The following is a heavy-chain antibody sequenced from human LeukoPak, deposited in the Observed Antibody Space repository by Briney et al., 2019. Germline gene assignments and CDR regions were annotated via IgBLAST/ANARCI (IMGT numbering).Heavy chain of an antibody. V-gene: IGHV3-30-3*01. CDR2: ISYDGSNK. Sequence: GGSLRLSCAASGFTFSSYAMHWVRQAPGKGLEWVAVISYDGSNKYYADSVKGRFTTSRDNSKNTLYLQMNSLRAEDTAVYYCARGRRFDIVVVPAAITDYWGQGTLVTVSS. CDR1: GFTFSSYA. CDR3: ARGRRFDIVVVPAAITDY. D-gene: IGHD2-2*01. J-gene: IGHJ4*02.